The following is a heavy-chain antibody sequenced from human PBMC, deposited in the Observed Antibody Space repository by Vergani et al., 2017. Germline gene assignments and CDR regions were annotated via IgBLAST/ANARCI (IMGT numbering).Heavy chain of an antibody. Sequence: EVQLVESGGGLVKPGGSLRLSCAASGFTFSNAWMSWVRQAPGKGLEWVGRIKSKTDGGTTDYAAPVKGRFTISRDDSKNTLYLQMNSLKTEDTAVYYCTTDRYCYGSGSYFRWGDWGQGTRVTVSS. V-gene: IGHV3-15*01. J-gene: IGHJ4*02. CDR3: TTDRYCYGSGSYFRWGD. CDR2: IKSKTDGGTT. D-gene: IGHD3-10*01. CDR1: GFTFSNAW.